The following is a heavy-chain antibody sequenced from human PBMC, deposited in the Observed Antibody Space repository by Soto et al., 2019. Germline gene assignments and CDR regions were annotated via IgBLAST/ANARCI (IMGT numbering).Heavy chain of an antibody. Sequence: QVQLVESGGGVVQPGRSLRLSCAASGFIFSNFGMHWVRQAPGKGLEWVAVISSDGTNKYYADSVKGRFTISRDNSKNTLYVQMNSLRAEGTAVYYCVTELGGFEYWGQGTLLTVSS. V-gene: IGHV3-30-3*01. D-gene: IGHD3-16*01. CDR3: VTELGGFEY. CDR1: GFIFSNFG. CDR2: ISSDGTNK. J-gene: IGHJ4*02.